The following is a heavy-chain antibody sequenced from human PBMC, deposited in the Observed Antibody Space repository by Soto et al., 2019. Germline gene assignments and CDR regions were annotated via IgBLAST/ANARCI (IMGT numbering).Heavy chain of an antibody. CDR2: IWYDGSNK. Sequence: GGSLRLSCASSGFTFSSYGMHWVRQAPGKGLEWVAVIWYDGSNKYYADSVKGRFTISRDNSKNTLYLQMNSLRAEDTAVYYCARGKVAARPWGYYYYYGMDVWGQGTTVTVSS. CDR3: ARGKVAARPWGYYYYYGMDV. J-gene: IGHJ6*02. CDR1: GFTFSSYG. D-gene: IGHD6-6*01. V-gene: IGHV3-33*01.